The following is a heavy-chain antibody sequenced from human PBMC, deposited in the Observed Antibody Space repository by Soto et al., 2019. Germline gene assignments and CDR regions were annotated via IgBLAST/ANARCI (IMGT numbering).Heavy chain of an antibody. CDR1: GFTFSSYW. V-gene: IGHV3-7*01. CDR3: ARDCRYYYDSSGYDMDYYYGMDV. Sequence: AGSLRLSCAASGFTFSSYWMCWVRQAPGKGQEWVANRKQDGSESYYVDSVKGRFTISRDNAKNSLYLQMNSLRAEDTAVYNSARDCRYYYDSSGYDMDYYYGMDVWGQGTTVTVSS. D-gene: IGHD3-22*01. J-gene: IGHJ6*02. CDR2: RKQDGSES.